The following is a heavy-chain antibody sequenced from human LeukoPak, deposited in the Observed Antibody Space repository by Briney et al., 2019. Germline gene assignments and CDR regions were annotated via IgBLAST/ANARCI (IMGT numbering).Heavy chain of an antibody. CDR3: AKALMGDGGIVATN. Sequence: GGSLRLSCTASGFTFSTYAMHWVRQAPGKGLEWVAVISYDGSNKYYADSVKGRFTISRDNSKNTLYLQMNSLRAEDTAVYYCAKALMGDGGIVATNWGQGTLVTVSS. CDR2: ISYDGSNK. CDR1: GFTFSTYA. J-gene: IGHJ4*02. V-gene: IGHV3-30-3*01. D-gene: IGHD5-12*01.